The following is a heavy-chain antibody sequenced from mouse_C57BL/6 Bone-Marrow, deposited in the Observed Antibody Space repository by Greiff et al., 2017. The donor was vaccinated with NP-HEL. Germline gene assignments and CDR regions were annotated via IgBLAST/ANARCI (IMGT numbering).Heavy chain of an antibody. CDR1: GYTFTDYY. CDR3: ARQGGYYGTVVAEDWYFDV. CDR2: IFPGSGST. V-gene: IGHV1-75*01. D-gene: IGHD1-1*01. J-gene: IGHJ1*03. Sequence: QVQLKQSGPELVKPGASVKISCKASGYTFTDYYINWVKQRPGQGLEWIGWIFPGSGSTSYNEKFKGKATLTVDKSSSTAYMLLSSLTSEDSAVYFCARQGGYYGTVVAEDWYFDVWGTGTTVTVSS.